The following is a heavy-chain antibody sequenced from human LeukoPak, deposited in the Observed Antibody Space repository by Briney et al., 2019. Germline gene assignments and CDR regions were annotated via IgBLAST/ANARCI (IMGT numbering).Heavy chain of an antibody. D-gene: IGHD3-10*01. V-gene: IGHV4-59*01. Sequence: PSETLSLTCTVSGGPMRNLYWTWIRQLPGKGLEWIGCIYNRGSIRCNPSLKSRVTISEDTSKNQFSLKLTSVTAADTAVYYCASASSGAIYYYGVDVWGPGTTVTVSS. CDR1: GGPMRNLY. J-gene: IGHJ6*02. CDR2: IYNRGSI. CDR3: ASASSGAIYYYGVDV.